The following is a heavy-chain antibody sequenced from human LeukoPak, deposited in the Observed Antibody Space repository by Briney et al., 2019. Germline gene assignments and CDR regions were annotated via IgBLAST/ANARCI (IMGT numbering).Heavy chain of an antibody. CDR2: ISGSSSYI. V-gene: IGHV3-21*01. D-gene: IGHD6-19*01. CDR1: GFTFSSYS. J-gene: IGHJ3*02. CDR3: ARDPYSSGWYKDAFDI. Sequence: GGSLRLSCAASGFTFSSYSMNWVRQAPGKGLEWVSSISGSSSYINYADSVKGRFTISRDNAQNSLFLQLNSLRAEDTAVYCCARDPYSSGWYKDAFDIWGQGTMVTVSS.